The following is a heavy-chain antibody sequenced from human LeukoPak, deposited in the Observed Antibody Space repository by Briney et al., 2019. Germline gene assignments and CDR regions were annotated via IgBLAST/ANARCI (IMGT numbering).Heavy chain of an antibody. V-gene: IGHV3-30-3*01. CDR1: GFTFGSYA. CDR2: ISYDGSNK. CDR3: ARDRGSGSYSLGVFDY. D-gene: IGHD3-10*01. J-gene: IGHJ4*02. Sequence: GGSLRLSCAASGFTFGSYAMHWVRQAPGKGLEWVAVISYDGSNKYYADSVKGRFTISRDNAKNSLYLQMNSLRAEDTAVYYCARDRGSGSYSLGVFDYWGQGTLVTVSS.